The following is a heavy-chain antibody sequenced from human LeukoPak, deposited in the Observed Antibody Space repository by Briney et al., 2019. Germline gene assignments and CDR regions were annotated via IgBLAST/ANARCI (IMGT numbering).Heavy chain of an antibody. CDR2: IYYSGST. J-gene: IGHJ4*02. CDR3: ARGVPYYYDSSGYPFHY. Sequence: SETLSLTCTVSGGSISSYYWNWIRQPPGKGLEWIGYIYYSGSTNYNPSLKSRVTISVDTSKNQFSLKLSSVTAADTAVYYCARGVPYYYDSSGYPFHYWGQGTLVTVPS. CDR1: GGSISSYY. V-gene: IGHV4-59*01. D-gene: IGHD3-22*01.